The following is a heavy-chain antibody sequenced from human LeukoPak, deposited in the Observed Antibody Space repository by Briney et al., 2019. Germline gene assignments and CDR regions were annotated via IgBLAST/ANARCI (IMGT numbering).Heavy chain of an antibody. CDR2: ISERGST. V-gene: IGHV4-34*01. J-gene: IGHJ5*02. D-gene: IGHD4-11*01. Sequence: SESLSPACAVHGGSFGDYGWTWIRQSAGKWLGWVGAISERGSTNYNPSLGSRITISLDTSKNQFSLHVRSVVAADTAVYYCARTVYSNNWAPAGWFPPWGQGTLVTVSS. CDR1: GGSFGDYG. CDR3: ARTVYSNNWAPAGWFPP.